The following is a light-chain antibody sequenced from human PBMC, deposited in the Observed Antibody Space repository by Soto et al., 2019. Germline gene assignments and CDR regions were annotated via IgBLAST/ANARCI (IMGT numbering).Light chain of an antibody. CDR1: NIGSKS. V-gene: IGLV3-9*01. Sequence: SYELTQPLSVSVALGQTANITCGGNNIGSKSVHWYQQKPGQAPVLVIYRDTNRPSGIPERFSGSNSGNTATLTISRAQAGDEADYYCQVWDSSTGVFGTGTKVTVL. J-gene: IGLJ1*01. CDR3: QVWDSSTGV. CDR2: RDT.